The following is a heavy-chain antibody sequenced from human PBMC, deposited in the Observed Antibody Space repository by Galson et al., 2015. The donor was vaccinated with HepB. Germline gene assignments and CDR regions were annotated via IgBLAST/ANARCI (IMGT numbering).Heavy chain of an antibody. J-gene: IGHJ4*02. V-gene: IGHV3-21*01. CDR2: ISSSSSYI. D-gene: IGHD6-13*01. CDR1: GFTFSSYS. CDR3: ARVDGSSWYTDY. Sequence: SLRLSCAASGFTFSSYSMNWVRQAPGKGLEWVSSISSSSSYIYYADSVKGRFTISRDNAKNSLYLQMNSLRAEDTAVYYCARVDGSSWYTDYWGQGTLVTVSS.